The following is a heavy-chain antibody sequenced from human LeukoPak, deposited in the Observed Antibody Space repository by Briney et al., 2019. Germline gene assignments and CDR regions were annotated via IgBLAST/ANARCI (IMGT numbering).Heavy chain of an antibody. CDR3: ARGVGGWEYGSWDYYYYYMDV. V-gene: IGHV1-46*01. CDR1: GYTFTSYY. Sequence: ASVKVSCKASGYTFTSYYMHWVRQAPGQGLEWMGIINPSGGSTSYAQKFQGRVTMTRDMSTSTVYMELSSLRSEDTAVYYCARGVGGWEYGSWDYYYYYMDVWGKGTTVTVSS. J-gene: IGHJ6*03. D-gene: IGHD6-13*01. CDR2: INPSGGST.